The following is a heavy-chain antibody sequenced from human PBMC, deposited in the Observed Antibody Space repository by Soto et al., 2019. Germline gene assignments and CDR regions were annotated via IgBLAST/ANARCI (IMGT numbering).Heavy chain of an antibody. J-gene: IGHJ4*02. CDR1: GGSFSGYY. CDR2: INHSGST. V-gene: IGHV4-34*01. Sequence: QVQLQQWGAGLLKPSETLSLTCAVYGGSFSGYYWGWIRQPPGKGLEWIGEINHSGSTNYNPSLKSRVTISVDTSKNQFYLKLSSVTAADTAVYYCARGRGYSGYDLVYWGQGTLVTVSS. D-gene: IGHD5-12*01. CDR3: ARGRGYSGYDLVY.